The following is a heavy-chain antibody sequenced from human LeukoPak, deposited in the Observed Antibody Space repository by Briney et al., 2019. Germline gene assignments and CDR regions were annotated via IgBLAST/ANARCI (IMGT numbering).Heavy chain of an antibody. V-gene: IGHV3-30*18. D-gene: IGHD3-10*01. CDR3: AKKGYAGSGTYSYYFDY. CDR1: GFTFCSYG. J-gene: IGHJ4*02. CDR2: ISYGGSNK. Sequence: EAGGSLRLSCAASGFTFCSYGMHWVRQAPGKGLEWVAVISYGGSNKYYADSVKGRFTISRDNSQNTLYLQMSSLRAEDTAVYYCAKKGYAGSGTYSYYFDYWGQGALVTVSS.